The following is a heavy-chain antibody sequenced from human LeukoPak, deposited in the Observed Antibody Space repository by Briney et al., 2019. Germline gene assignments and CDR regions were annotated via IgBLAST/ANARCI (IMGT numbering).Heavy chain of an antibody. CDR2: IYYSGST. CDR1: GGSISSYY. CDR3: ARRHDYGDSYDY. J-gene: IGHJ4*02. Sequence: SETLSLTCTVSGGSISSYYWSEIRQPPGKGLEWIGYIYYSGSTNYNPSLKSRVTISVDTSKNQFSLKLSSVTAADTAVYYCARRHDYGDSYDYWGQGTLVTVSS. V-gene: IGHV4-59*08. D-gene: IGHD4-17*01.